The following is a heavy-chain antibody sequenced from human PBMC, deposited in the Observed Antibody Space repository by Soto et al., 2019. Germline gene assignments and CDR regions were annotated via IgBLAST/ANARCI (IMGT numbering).Heavy chain of an antibody. J-gene: IGHJ6*02. CDR1: GYTFTSYY. V-gene: IGHV1-46*01. Sequence: ASVKVSCKASGYTFTSYYMHWVRQAPGQGLEWMGIINPSGGSTSYAQKFQGRVTMTRDTSTSTVYMELSSLRSEDTAVYYCARGGLGSSWPDYYYYYGMGVWGRGTTVTVSS. D-gene: IGHD6-6*01. CDR2: INPSGGST. CDR3: ARGGLGSSWPDYYYYYGMGV.